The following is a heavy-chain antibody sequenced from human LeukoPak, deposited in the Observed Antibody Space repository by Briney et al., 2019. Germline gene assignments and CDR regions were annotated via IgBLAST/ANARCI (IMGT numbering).Heavy chain of an antibody. D-gene: IGHD3-16*02. CDR3: ARDEDWPDYRYYFDY. CDR1: GYTFTGYY. CDR2: INPNSGGA. V-gene: IGHV1-2*06. Sequence: ASVKVSCKASGYTFTGYYMHWVRQAPGQGLEWMGRINPNSGGANYAQKLQGRVTMTTDTSTSTAYMELRSLRSDDTAVYYCARDEDWPDYRYYFDYWGQGTLVTVSS. J-gene: IGHJ4*02.